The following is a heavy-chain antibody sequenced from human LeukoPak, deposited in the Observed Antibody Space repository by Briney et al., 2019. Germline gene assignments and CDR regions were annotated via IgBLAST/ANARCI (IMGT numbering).Heavy chain of an antibody. D-gene: IGHD1-26*01. V-gene: IGHV3-66*02. Sequence: GGSLRLSCAASGFTVSSNYMSWVRQAPGKGREWVSVIYSGGSTYYADSVKGRFTISRDSSKNTLYLQMNSLRAEDTAVYYCARDLSGSYYGAFDIWGQGTMVTVSS. J-gene: IGHJ3*02. CDR2: IYSGGST. CDR3: ARDLSGSYYGAFDI. CDR1: GFTVSSNY.